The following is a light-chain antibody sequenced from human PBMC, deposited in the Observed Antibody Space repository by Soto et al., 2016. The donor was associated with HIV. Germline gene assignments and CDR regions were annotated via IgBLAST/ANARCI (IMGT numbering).Light chain of an antibody. CDR1: QSINSY. J-gene: IGKJ1*01. V-gene: IGKV1-39*01. Sequence: DIQMTQSPSSLSASIGDRVTITCRASQSINSYLNWYQQKPGKAPKLLIYAAYSLQSGVPSRFSGSGSGTDFILTITNLQPEDFATYYCQQLNTYPRTFGQGTKVEIK. CDR2: AAY. CDR3: QQLNTYPRT.